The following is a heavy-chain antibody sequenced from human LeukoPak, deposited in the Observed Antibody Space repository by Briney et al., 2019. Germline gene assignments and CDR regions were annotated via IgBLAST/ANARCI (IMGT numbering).Heavy chain of an antibody. J-gene: IGHJ5*02. CDR2: ISPYNGNT. V-gene: IGHV1-18*01. Sequence: ASVKVSCKASGYTFTNYGISWARQAPGQGPEWMGWISPYNGNTNYAQHLQGRVTMTTDTSTYTAYMELRSLRSDDTAVYYCARVECSSTSCYNVWFDPWGQGTLVSVSS. CDR3: ARVECSSTSCYNVWFDP. D-gene: IGHD2-2*02. CDR1: GYTFTNYG.